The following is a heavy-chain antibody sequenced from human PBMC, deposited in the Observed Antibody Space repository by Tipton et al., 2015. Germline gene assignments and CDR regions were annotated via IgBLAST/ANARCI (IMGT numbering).Heavy chain of an antibody. CDR2: IYYSGST. CDR3: ARGAVRDGDSRKSTFDY. V-gene: IGHV4-61*03. Sequence: TLSLTCTVSGGSVTSGSYYWNWIRQPPGQGLEWIGYIYYSGSTYYNPSLKSRVTISVDTSNNHFSLKLSSVTAADTAVYYCARGAVRDGDSRKSTFDYWGQGTLVTVSS. CDR1: GGSVTSGSYY. D-gene: IGHD2-21*01. J-gene: IGHJ4*02.